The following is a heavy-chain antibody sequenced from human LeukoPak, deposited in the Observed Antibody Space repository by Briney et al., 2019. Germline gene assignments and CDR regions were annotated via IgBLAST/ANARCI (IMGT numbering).Heavy chain of an antibody. CDR1: GYTFTSYG. V-gene: IGHV1-18*01. D-gene: IGHD3-10*01. J-gene: IGHJ6*03. Sequence: ASVKVSSKASGYTFTSYGISWVRQAPGQGLEWMGWISAYNGNTNYAQKLQGRVTMTTDTSTSTAYMELRSLRSDDTAVYYCARVGSNPLYYYYYMDVWGKGTTVTVSS. CDR3: ARVGSNPLYYYYYMDV. CDR2: ISAYNGNT.